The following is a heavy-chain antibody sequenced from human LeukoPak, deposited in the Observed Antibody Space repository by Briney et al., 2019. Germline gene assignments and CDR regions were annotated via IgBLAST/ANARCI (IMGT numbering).Heavy chain of an antibody. J-gene: IGHJ4*02. CDR1: GYTLTELS. CDR3: VRDGSYYDSRGYYYLY. Sequence: ASVKVSCKVSGYTLTELSMHWVRQAPGKGLEWMGGFDPEDGETIYAQKFQGRVTMTEDTSTDTAYMELSSLRSEDTAVYYCVRDGSYYDSRGYYYLYWGQGTLVTVSS. D-gene: IGHD3-22*01. V-gene: IGHV1-24*01. CDR2: FDPEDGET.